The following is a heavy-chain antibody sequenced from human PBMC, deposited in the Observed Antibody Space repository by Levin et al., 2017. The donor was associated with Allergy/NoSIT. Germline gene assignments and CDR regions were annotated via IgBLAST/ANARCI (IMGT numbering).Heavy chain of an antibody. CDR1: GFTFTSYG. J-gene: IGHJ4*02. CDR2: VSNDGNKK. Sequence: GGSLRLSCAASGFTFTSYGMHWVRQAPGKGLEWVAAVSNDGNKKHYTDSVKGRFTISRDNSKNTLYLQMNNLSHDDTAVYYCAKDGGGWSPSEIAFYFDSWGQGALVPVSS. V-gene: IGHV3-30*18. D-gene: IGHD2-15*01. CDR3: AKDGGGWSPSEIAFYFDS.